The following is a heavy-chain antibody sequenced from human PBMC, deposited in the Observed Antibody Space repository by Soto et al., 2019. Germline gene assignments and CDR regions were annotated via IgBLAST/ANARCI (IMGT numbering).Heavy chain of an antibody. CDR3: ARDYDVNTAVDYWYFDL. J-gene: IGHJ2*01. CDR2: IYPSGRA. D-gene: IGHD5-18*01. CDR1: GGSITNHY. V-gene: IGHV4-4*07. Sequence: QVQLQESGPRLVTPSETLTLTCSVSGGSITNHYLGWIRQPPGKGLEFIGRIYPSGRAHYNPSLQDRVTMSVYTSKNQFSLKVNSVTASDTAIYYCARDYDVNTAVDYWYFDLWGRGNLVTVSS.